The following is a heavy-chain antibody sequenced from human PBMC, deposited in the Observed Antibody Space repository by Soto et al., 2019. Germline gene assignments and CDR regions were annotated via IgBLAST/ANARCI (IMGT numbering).Heavy chain of an antibody. Sequence: QVQLQESGPGLVKPSGTLSLTCAVSSGSISSSNWWSWVRQPPGKGLEWIGEIYHSGSTNYNPSLISRVTISLDKPQNQFSLKLSPVTAADTAVYYFARVWVGYCSGGSCYSPWFDPWGQGTLVTVSS. V-gene: IGHV4-4*02. CDR1: SGSISSSNW. CDR2: IYHSGST. CDR3: ARVWVGYCSGGSCYSPWFDP. D-gene: IGHD2-15*01. J-gene: IGHJ5*02.